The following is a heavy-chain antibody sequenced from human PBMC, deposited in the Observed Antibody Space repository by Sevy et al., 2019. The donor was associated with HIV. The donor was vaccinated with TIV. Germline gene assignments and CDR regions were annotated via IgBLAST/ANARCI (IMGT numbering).Heavy chain of an antibody. CDR3: ARDGYDGSGYQRGHFDF. D-gene: IGHD3-22*01. V-gene: IGHV1-18*01. CDR1: GYIFTSYG. Sequence: ASVKVSCKASGYIFTSYGISWVRQAPRQGLEWMGWINGHNGNTNYVQNLQGRVTMTTDTSTNTAYMELRSLRSDDTAVYYCARDGYDGSGYQRGHFDFWGQGTLVTVSS. J-gene: IGHJ4*02. CDR2: INGHNGNT.